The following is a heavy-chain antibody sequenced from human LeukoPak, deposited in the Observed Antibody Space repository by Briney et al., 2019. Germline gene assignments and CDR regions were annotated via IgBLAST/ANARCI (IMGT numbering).Heavy chain of an antibody. V-gene: IGHV4-59*01. Sequence: KPSETLSLTXTVSGGSISSYYWSWIRQPPGKGLEWIGYIYYSGSTNYNPSLKSRVTISVDTSKNQFSLKLSSVTAADTAVYYCARDRGSYYYDSSGFDPWGQGTLVTVSS. J-gene: IGHJ5*02. CDR3: ARDRGSYYYDSSGFDP. D-gene: IGHD3-22*01. CDR2: IYYSGST. CDR1: GGSISSYY.